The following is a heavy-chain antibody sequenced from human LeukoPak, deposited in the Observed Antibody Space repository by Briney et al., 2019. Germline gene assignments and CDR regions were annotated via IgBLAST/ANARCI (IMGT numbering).Heavy chain of an antibody. D-gene: IGHD3-22*01. CDR2: ISAYNGNT. J-gene: IGHJ4*02. CDR3: ARDYYDSSGYSFDY. V-gene: IGHV1-18*01. CDR1: GYTFTSYG. Sequence: WASVKVSCKASGYTFTSYGISWVRQAPGQGLEWMGWISAYNGNTNYAQKLQGRVTMTTDTSTSTAYMELRSLRSDDTAVYYCARDYYDSSGYSFDYWGQGTLVTVSS.